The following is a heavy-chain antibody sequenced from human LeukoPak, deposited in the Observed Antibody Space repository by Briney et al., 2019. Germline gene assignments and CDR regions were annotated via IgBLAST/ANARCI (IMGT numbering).Heavy chain of an antibody. CDR1: GGTFSSYA. V-gene: IGHV1-69*13. CDR2: IIPIFGTA. CDR3: ASGSSTSWGGWYFDL. Sequence: ASVKVSCKASGGTFSSYAIRWVRQAPGQGLEWMGGIIPIFGTANYAQKFQGRVTITADESTSTAYMELSSLRSEDTAVYYCASGSSTSWGGWYFDLWGRGTLVTVSS. D-gene: IGHD2-2*01. J-gene: IGHJ2*01.